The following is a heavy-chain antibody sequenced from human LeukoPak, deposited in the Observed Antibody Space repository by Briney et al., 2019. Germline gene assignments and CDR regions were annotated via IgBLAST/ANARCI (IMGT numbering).Heavy chain of an antibody. Sequence: ASVKVSCKASGYTLTSYGISWVRQAPGQGLEWMGCISAYNGNTNYAQKLQGRVTLSTDTSTSTAYMELRSLTSDDTAVYYCAREESIGRYQFLHDYWGQGTLVTVSS. CDR2: ISAYNGNT. D-gene: IGHD1-26*01. CDR1: GYTLTSYG. J-gene: IGHJ4*02. CDR3: AREESIGRYQFLHDY. V-gene: IGHV1-18*01.